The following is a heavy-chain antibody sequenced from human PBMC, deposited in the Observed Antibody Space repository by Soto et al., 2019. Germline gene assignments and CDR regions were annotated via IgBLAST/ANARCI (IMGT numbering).Heavy chain of an antibody. J-gene: IGHJ6*02. Sequence: LSLTCTVSGGSISSGGYYWSWIRQHPGKGLEWIGYIYYSGSTYYNPSLKSRVTISVDTSKNQFSLKLSSVTAADTAVYYCARDGGTITRYYYYGMDVWGQGTTVTVSS. CDR3: ARDGGTITRYYYYGMDV. CDR1: GGSISSGGYY. D-gene: IGHD5-12*01. V-gene: IGHV4-31*03. CDR2: IYYSGST.